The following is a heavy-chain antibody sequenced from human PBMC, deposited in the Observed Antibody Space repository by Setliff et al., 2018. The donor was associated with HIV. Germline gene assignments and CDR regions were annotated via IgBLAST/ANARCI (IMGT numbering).Heavy chain of an antibody. V-gene: IGHV4-39*07. D-gene: IGHD5-18*01. CDR3: ARKLGYSYGRYFDY. CDR2: FHYSAST. Sequence: SETLSLTCTVSDASISTSNFLWGWIRQSPGKGLEWIGSFHYSASTSYNPSLRRRVTISVDTSKNQFSLKLSSVTAADTAVYYCARKLGYSYGRYFDYWGQGTLVTVSS. CDR1: DASISTSNFL. J-gene: IGHJ4*02.